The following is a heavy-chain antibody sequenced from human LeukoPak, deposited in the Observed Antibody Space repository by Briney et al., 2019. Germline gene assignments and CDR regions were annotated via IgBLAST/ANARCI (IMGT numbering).Heavy chain of an antibody. CDR1: GFTLTELS. V-gene: IGHV1-24*01. D-gene: IGHD1-26*01. CDR3: ATDRLGRLHPNY. J-gene: IGHJ4*02. CDR2: FDPEDGET. Sequence: GASVKVSCKVSGFTLTELSMHWVRQAPGKGLEWMGGFDPEDGETIYAQKFQGRVTMTEDASTDTAYMELSSLRSEDTAVYYCATDRLGRLHPNYWGQGTLVTVSS.